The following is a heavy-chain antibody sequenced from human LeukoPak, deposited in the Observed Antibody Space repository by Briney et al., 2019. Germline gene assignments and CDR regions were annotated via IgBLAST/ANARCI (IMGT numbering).Heavy chain of an antibody. CDR3: ARRGYHDSSGYDY. Sequence: PGGSLRLSCAASGFTFSSYAMNWVRQAPGKGLEWVSSISGRSADIYYADSVKGRFTISRDHAKNSVFLQMNNLRVEDTAIYYCARRGYHDSSGYDYWGQGTPVTVSS. CDR2: ISGRSADI. CDR1: GFTFSSYA. J-gene: IGHJ4*02. D-gene: IGHD3-22*01. V-gene: IGHV3-21*06.